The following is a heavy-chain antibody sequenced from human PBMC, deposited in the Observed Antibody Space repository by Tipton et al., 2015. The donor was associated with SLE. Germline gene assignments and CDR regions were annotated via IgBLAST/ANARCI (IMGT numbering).Heavy chain of an antibody. V-gene: IGHV4-59*08. CDR3: ARGVAGYFYYCYLDV. CDR2: VYYSGST. J-gene: IGHJ6*03. Sequence: LRLSCTVSGFSFSSYYWSWIRQPPGKGLEWIGYVYYSGSTNYNPSLRGRITTSVDTSKNQFSLKLTSVTAADTAVYYCARGVAGYFYYCYLDVWGKGTTVTIPS. CDR1: GFSFSSYY.